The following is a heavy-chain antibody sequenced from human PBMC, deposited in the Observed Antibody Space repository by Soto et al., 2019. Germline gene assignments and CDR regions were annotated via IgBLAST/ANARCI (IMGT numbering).Heavy chain of an antibody. CDR3: ARATHSRYFDWLLSVFLAFDI. Sequence: GGCLRLSCAASGFTFSSYWMSWVRHAPGKGLEWVANIKQDGSEKYYVDSVKGRFTISRDNAKNSLYLQMNSLRAEDTAVYYCARATHSRYFDWLLSVFLAFDIWGQGTMVTVSS. CDR2: IKQDGSEK. CDR1: GFTFSSYW. V-gene: IGHV3-7*04. J-gene: IGHJ3*02. D-gene: IGHD3-9*01.